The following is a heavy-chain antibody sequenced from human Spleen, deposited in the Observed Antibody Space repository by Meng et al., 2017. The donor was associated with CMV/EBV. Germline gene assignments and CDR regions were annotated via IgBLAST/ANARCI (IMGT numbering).Heavy chain of an antibody. D-gene: IGHD6-13*01. CDR2: ISSSGNTI. Sequence: GESLKISCAASGFTFSSYSMNWVRQAPGKGLEWVSYISSSGNTIYYADAVKGRFTISRDNAKNSLYLQMNSLRAEDTAVYYCARSTAGSYYYYGMDVWGQGTTVTVSS. CDR1: GFTFSSYS. CDR3: ARSTAGSYYYYGMDV. V-gene: IGHV3-48*04. J-gene: IGHJ6*02.